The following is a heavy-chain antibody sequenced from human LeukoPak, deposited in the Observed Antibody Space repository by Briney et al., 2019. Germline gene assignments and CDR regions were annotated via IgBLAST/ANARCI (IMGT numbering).Heavy chain of an antibody. CDR3: ARVNDMTTVVDY. CDR1: GYTFTGYY. J-gene: IGHJ4*02. CDR2: INPSGGST. D-gene: IGHD4-23*01. Sequence: ASVKVSCKASGYTFTGYYMHWVRQAPGQGLEWMGIINPSGGSTSYAQKFQGRVTMTRDMSTSTVYMELSSLRSEDTAVYYCARVNDMTTVVDYWGQGTLVTVSS. V-gene: IGHV1-46*01.